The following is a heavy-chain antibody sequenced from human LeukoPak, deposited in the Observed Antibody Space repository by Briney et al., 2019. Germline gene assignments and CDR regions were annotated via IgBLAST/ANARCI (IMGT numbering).Heavy chain of an antibody. V-gene: IGHV3-7*01. D-gene: IGHD3-3*01. CDR2: LKESGIEK. Sequence: GGSLRLSCVGSGFMFSRYSMGWVSQAPGKGLEFVAHLKESGIEKEYVDSVKGRFTISRDNAENLLYLQMNSLRAEDTALYFCARWRGAQSEFDYWGQGTQVTVSS. CDR3: ARWRGAQSEFDY. J-gene: IGHJ4*02. CDR1: GFMFSRYS.